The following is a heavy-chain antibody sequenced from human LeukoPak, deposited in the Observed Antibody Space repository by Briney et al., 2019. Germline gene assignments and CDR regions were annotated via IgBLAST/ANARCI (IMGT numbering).Heavy chain of an antibody. CDR1: GYSFTSYG. Sequence: ASVKVSCKASGYSFTSYGISWVRQAPGQGLEWMGWISAYNGNTNYAQRFQGRVTMTTDTSTSTAYMELRSLRSDDTAVYYCAREAVGATDHFGMDVWGQGTTATVSS. D-gene: IGHD1-26*01. J-gene: IGHJ6*02. CDR3: AREAVGATDHFGMDV. CDR2: ISAYNGNT. V-gene: IGHV1-18*01.